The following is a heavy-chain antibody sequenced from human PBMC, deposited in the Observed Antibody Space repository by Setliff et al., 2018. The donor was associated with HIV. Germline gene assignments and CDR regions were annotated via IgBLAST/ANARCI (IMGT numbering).Heavy chain of an antibody. CDR1: GDSISNYY. V-gene: IGHV4-4*09. CDR3: ARGLSFYDPGGFDY. CDR2: IFSSGST. J-gene: IGHJ4*02. D-gene: IGHD3-22*01. Sequence: PSETLSLTCTVSGDSISNYYWSWIRQSPGRGLEWIGFIFSSGSTKYNPSLQSRVTISVDTSKNQFSLKLSSVTAADTAVYYCARGLSFYDPGGFDYWGQGTLVTVSS.